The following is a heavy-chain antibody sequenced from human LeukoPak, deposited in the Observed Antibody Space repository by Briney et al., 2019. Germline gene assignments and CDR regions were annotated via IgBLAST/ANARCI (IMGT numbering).Heavy chain of an antibody. CDR3: ARKTDSGGQGDY. J-gene: IGHJ4*02. CDR1: GFTVSSNY. D-gene: IGHD3-22*01. Sequence: GGSLRLSCAASGFTVSSNYMSWVRQAPGKGLECVSVIYSGGNTYYADSVKGRFAISRDNSKNTLYLQMNSLRAEDTAVYYCARKTDSGGQGDYWGPGTLVTVSS. CDR2: IYSGGNT. V-gene: IGHV3-66*01.